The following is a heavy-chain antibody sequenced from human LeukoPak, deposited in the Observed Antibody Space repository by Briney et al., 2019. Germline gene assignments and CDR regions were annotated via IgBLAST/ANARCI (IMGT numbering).Heavy chain of an antibody. D-gene: IGHD6-19*01. J-gene: IGHJ4*02. CDR1: GYTFTSYY. CDR2: INPSGGST. CDR3: ALRKKAGNFDY. V-gene: IGHV1-46*01. Sequence: ASVKVSCKASGYTFTSYYMHWVRQAPGQGFEWMGIINPSGGSTSYAQKFQGRVTMTRDTSISTAYMELSRLRSDDTAVYYCALRKKAGNFDYWGQGTLVTVSS.